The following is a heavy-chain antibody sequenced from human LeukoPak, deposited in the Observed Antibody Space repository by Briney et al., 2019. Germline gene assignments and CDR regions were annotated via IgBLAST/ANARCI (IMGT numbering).Heavy chain of an antibody. D-gene: IGHD3-22*01. Sequence: ASVKVSCKASGCTFTSYDINWVRQATGQGLEWMGWMNPNSGNTGYAQKFQGRVTMTRNTSISTAYMELSSLRSEDTAVYYCARVKRYYYDSSGYYYFDYWGQGTLVTVSS. J-gene: IGHJ4*02. CDR2: MNPNSGNT. V-gene: IGHV1-8*01. CDR3: ARVKRYYYDSSGYYYFDY. CDR1: GCTFTSYD.